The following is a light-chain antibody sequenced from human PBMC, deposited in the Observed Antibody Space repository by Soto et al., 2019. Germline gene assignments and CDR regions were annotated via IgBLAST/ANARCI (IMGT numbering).Light chain of an antibody. Sequence: EILMTQSPLTLSVSPGEGATLSCRASQNINSNLAWYQQRPGQAPRVLIYGASSRASGIPDRFSGSGSGTDFPLTINRLEPDDCAVYYCQQYKDWPPLTFGGGSRVESK. CDR3: QQYKDWPPLT. J-gene: IGKJ4*01. CDR2: GAS. V-gene: IGKV3D-15*01. CDR1: QNINSN.